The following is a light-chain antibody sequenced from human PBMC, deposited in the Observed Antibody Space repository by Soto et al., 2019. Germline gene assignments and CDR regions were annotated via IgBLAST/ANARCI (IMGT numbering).Light chain of an antibody. CDR1: EGISTY. J-gene: IGKJ4*01. CDR3: QQLNAYPFT. CDR2: EAS. Sequence: DIQLTQSPSLLSASVGDSVFVTCRASEGISTYLAWYQQKPGRGPKLLVYEASKLQSGVPSRFRGGGSGTEFSLPISSLQPEDVATYYCQQLNAYPFTFGGGTKVEIK. V-gene: IGKV1-9*01.